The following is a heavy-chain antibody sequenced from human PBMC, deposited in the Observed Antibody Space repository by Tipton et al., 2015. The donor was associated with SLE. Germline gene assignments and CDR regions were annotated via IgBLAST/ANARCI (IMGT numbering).Heavy chain of an antibody. CDR1: GGSISSSSYY. J-gene: IGHJ3*01. D-gene: IGHD1-26*01. CDR2: INHSGST. Sequence: TLSLTCTVSGGSISSSSYYWSWIRQPPGKGLEWIGEINHSGSTNYNPSLKSRVTISVDTSKNQFSLKLSSVTAADTAVYYCARENSGAFDFWGQGTMVTVSS. V-gene: IGHV4-39*07. CDR3: ARENSGAFDF.